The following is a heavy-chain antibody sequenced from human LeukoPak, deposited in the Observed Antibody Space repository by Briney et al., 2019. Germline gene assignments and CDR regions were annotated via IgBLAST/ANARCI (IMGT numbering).Heavy chain of an antibody. CDR1: GYTFTSYD. V-gene: IGHV1-8*01. CDR2: MNPNSGNT. J-gene: IGHJ4*02. Sequence: ASVKVSCKASGYTFTSYDINWVRQATGQGLEWMGWMNPNSGNTGYAQKFQGRVTMTRNTSISTAYMELSSLRSEDTAVYYCASPPLDGVGPFGYWGQGTLVTVSS. D-gene: IGHD1-1*01. CDR3: ASPPLDGVGPFGY.